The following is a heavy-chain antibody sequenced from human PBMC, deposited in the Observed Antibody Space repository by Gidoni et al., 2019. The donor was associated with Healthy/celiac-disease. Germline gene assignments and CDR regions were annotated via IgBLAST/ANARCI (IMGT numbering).Heavy chain of an antibody. J-gene: IGHJ6*03. Sequence: QVQLVQSGAEVKKPGASVKVSCKASGYTFTSYYMHWGRQAPGQGLEWMGIINPSGGSTSYAQKFQGRVTMTRDTSTSTVYMELSSLRSEDTAVYYCARGIEFYDILTGYYYYYYMDVWGKGTTVTVSS. CDR2: INPSGGST. D-gene: IGHD3-9*01. V-gene: IGHV1-46*01. CDR3: ARGIEFYDILTGYYYYYYMDV. CDR1: GYTFTSYY.